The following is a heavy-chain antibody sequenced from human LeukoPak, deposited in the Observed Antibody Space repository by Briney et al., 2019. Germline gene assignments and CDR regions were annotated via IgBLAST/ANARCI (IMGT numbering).Heavy chain of an antibody. V-gene: IGHV3-33*01. J-gene: IGHJ6*02. CDR3: ARSSRNYDILTGYYIDYGMDV. Sequence: PGRSLRLSCAASGFTFSSYGMHWVRQAPGEGLEWVAVIWYDGSNKYYADSVKGRFTISRDNSKNTLYLQMNSLRAEDTAVYYCARSSRNYDILTGYYIDYGMDVWGQGTTVTVSS. D-gene: IGHD3-9*01. CDR2: IWYDGSNK. CDR1: GFTFSSYG.